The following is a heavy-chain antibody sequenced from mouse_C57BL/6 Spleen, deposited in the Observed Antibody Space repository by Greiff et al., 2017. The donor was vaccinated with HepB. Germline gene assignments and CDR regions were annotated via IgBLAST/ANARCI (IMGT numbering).Heavy chain of an antibody. CDR1: GYTFTDYY. D-gene: IGHD2-3*01. V-gene: IGHV1-26*01. CDR2: INPNNGGT. Sequence: VQLQQSGPELVKPGASVKISCKASGYTFTDYYMNWVKQSHGKSLEWIGDINPNNGGTSYNQKFKGKATLTVDKSSSTAYMELRNLTSEDSAVYYCARSPSDGYYLDYWGQGTTLTVSS. CDR3: ARSPSDGYYLDY. J-gene: IGHJ2*01.